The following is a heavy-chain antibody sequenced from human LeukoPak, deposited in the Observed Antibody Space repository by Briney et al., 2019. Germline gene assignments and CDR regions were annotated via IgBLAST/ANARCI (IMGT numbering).Heavy chain of an antibody. Sequence: ASVKVSCKASGYTFTGYYMHWVRQAPGQGLEWMGWINPNSGGTNYAQKFQGRVTMTRDTSISTAYMELSRLRSDDTAVYYCATTVGATIAVYFDYWGQGTLVTVSS. CDR3: ATTVGATIAVYFDY. V-gene: IGHV1-2*02. CDR2: INPNSGGT. D-gene: IGHD1-26*01. J-gene: IGHJ4*02. CDR1: GYTFTGYY.